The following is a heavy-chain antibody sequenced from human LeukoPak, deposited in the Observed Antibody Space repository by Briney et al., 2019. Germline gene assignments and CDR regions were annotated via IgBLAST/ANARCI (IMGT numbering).Heavy chain of an antibody. CDR2: INHSGST. V-gene: IGHV4-34*01. J-gene: IGHJ3*02. Sequence: PSETLSLTCAVYGGSFSGYYWSWIRQPPGKGLEWIGEINHSGSTNYNPSLKSRVTISVDTSKNQFSLKLSSVTAADTAVYYCARPTITVFGVVFAFDIWGQGTMVTVSS. CDR1: GGSFSGYY. CDR3: ARPTITVFGVVFAFDI. D-gene: IGHD3-3*01.